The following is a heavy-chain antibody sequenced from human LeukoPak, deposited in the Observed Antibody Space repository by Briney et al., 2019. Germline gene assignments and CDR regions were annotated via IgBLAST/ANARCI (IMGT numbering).Heavy chain of an antibody. V-gene: IGHV3-30*18. Sequence: GGSLRLSCAASGFTFSTHGMHWVRQAPGKGLEWLAVISYDGRNTYYADSVKGRLTISRDNSKNTLYLQMNSLRAEDTAVYYCAKKPTFHDYWGQGTLVTVSS. CDR3: AKKPTFHDY. D-gene: IGHD2/OR15-2a*01. CDR2: ISYDGRNT. CDR1: GFTFSTHG. J-gene: IGHJ4*02.